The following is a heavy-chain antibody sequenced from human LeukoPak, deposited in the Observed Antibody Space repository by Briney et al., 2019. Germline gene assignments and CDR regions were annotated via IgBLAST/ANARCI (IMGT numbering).Heavy chain of an antibody. CDR1: GYTLTELS. J-gene: IGHJ4*02. V-gene: IGHV1-24*01. D-gene: IGHD4-17*01. Sequence: ASVKVSCKVSGYTLTELSMHWVRQAPGKGLEWTGGFDPEDGETIYAQKFQGRVTMTEDTSTDAAYMELSSLRSEDTAVYYCATALTLRREYYFDYWGQGTLVTVSS. CDR2: FDPEDGET. CDR3: ATALTLRREYYFDY.